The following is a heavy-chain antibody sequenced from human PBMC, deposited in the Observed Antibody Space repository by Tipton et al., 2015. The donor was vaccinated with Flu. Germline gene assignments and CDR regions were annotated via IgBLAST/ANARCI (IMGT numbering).Heavy chain of an antibody. D-gene: IGHD2-2*01. Sequence: LRLSCTVSGGSISSYYWSWIRQPPGKGLEWIGYIYYSGSTNYNPSLKSRVTISVDTSKNQFSLKLSSVTAADTAVYYCARMVVPAAIPWFDPWGQGTLVTVSS. J-gene: IGHJ5*02. CDR2: IYYSGST. CDR3: ARMVVPAAIPWFDP. V-gene: IGHV4-59*01. CDR1: GGSISSYY.